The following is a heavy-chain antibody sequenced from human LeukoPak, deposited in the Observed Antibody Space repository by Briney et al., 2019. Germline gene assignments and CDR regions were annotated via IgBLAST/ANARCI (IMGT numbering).Heavy chain of an antibody. D-gene: IGHD3-10*01. Sequence: SSETLSLTCTVSGGSISSGSYYWSWIRQPAGKGLEWIGRIHTSGSTNYNPSLKSRVTISVDTSKNQFSLKLSSVTAADTAVYYCARGDYYYYGSGSYSNPAWFDPWGQGTLVTVSS. CDR2: IHTSGST. J-gene: IGHJ5*02. CDR1: GGSISSGSYY. V-gene: IGHV4-61*02. CDR3: ARGDYYYYGSGSYSNPAWFDP.